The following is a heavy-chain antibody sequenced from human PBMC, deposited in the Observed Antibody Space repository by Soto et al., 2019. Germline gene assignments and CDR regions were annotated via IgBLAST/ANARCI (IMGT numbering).Heavy chain of an antibody. J-gene: IGHJ6*02. V-gene: IGHV4-34*01. CDR3: ARSDPPSSGLPPYYYYNGMDV. CDR2: INHSGST. CDR1: GGSFSGYY. D-gene: IGHD3-22*01. Sequence: SETLSLTCAVYGGSFSGYYWSWIRQSPGKGLEWIGEINHSGSTNYNPSLKSRVTISVDTSKNQFSLELSSVAAADTAVYYCARSDPPSSGLPPYYYYNGMDVWGQGTTVTVSS.